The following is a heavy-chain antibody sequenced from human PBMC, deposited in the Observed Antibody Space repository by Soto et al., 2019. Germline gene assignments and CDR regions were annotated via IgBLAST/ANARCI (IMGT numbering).Heavy chain of an antibody. J-gene: IGHJ5*02. V-gene: IGHV1-69*13. CDR2: IIPIFGTA. CDR1: GGTFSSYA. CDR3: ARARDRVDTAMATNWFDP. D-gene: IGHD5-18*01. Sequence: SVKVSCKASGGTFSSYAISWVRQAPGQGLEWMGGIIPIFGTANYAKKFQGRVTITADESTSTAYMELSSLRSEDTAVYYCARARDRVDTAMATNWFDPWGQGTLVTVS.